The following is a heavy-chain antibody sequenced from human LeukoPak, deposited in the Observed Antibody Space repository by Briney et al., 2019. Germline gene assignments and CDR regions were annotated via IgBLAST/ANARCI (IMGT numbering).Heavy chain of an antibody. J-gene: IGHJ5*02. V-gene: IGHV3-7*01. CDR3: ARGVIIRGRLDP. CDR2: IKEDGSEK. Sequence: GGSLRLSCAASGFIFRNYWMSWGRQAPGKGLEWVANIKEDGSEKYYVESVKGRFIISRDNAKNSLYLQMSSLRAEDTAVYYCARGVIIRGRLDPWGQGTLVTVSS. CDR1: GFIFRNYW. D-gene: IGHD3-16*02.